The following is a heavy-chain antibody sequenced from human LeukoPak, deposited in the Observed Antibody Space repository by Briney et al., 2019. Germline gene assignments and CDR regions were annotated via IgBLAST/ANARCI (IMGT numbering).Heavy chain of an antibody. D-gene: IGHD2-15*01. V-gene: IGHV3-7*01. CDR1: GFTFSHSW. Sequence: PGGSLRLSCAASGFTSGFTFSHSWMSWARQAPGKGLEWVAYIKLDGSDKYYVDSVKGRFTISRDNAKNSLYLQMNSLRAEDTAVYYCARARTCGGSCYHFDYWGQGTLVTVSS. CDR2: IKLDGSDK. CDR3: ARARTCGGSCYHFDY. J-gene: IGHJ4*02.